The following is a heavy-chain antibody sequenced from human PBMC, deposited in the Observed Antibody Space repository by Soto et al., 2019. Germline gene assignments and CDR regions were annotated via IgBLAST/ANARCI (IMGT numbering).Heavy chain of an antibody. D-gene: IGHD3-10*01. CDR1: GFTFSSYD. J-gene: IGHJ6*03. CDR3: ARGIINLYYYYMDV. CDR2: IGTAGDT. Sequence: GESLKISCAASGFTFSSYDMHWVRQATGKGLEWVSAIGTAGDTYYPGSVKGRFTISRENAKNSLYLQMNSLRAGDTAVYYCARGIINLYYYYMDVWGKGTTVTVSS. V-gene: IGHV3-13*01.